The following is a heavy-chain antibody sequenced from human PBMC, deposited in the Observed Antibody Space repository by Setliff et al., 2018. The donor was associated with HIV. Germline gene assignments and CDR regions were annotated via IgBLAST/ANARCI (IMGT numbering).Heavy chain of an antibody. CDR2: IYATGST. V-gene: IGHV4-38-2*01. CDR1: GYSISIGYY. J-gene: IGHJ3*02. CDR3: ARHSDFWSEDAFDI. D-gene: IGHD3-3*01. Sequence: KSSETLSLTCAVSGYSISIGYYWGWIRQAPGKGLEWIGYIYATGSTNYNPSLKSRVTMSVDTSKNQFSLKLSSVTAADTALYYCARHSDFWSEDAFDIWAQGTVVTVSS.